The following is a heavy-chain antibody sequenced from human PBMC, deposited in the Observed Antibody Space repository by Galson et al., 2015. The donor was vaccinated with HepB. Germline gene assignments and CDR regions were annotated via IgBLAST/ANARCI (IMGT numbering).Heavy chain of an antibody. Sequence: SLRLSCAASGFTFSSYVMHWVRQAPGKGLVWVSRINSDGSSTSYADSVKGRFTIYRDNAKNTLFPQMNSLRAEDTAVYYCHTTTVTTGYYAMDVWGQGTTVTVSS. V-gene: IGHV3-74*01. CDR2: INSDGSST. CDR1: GFTFSSYV. D-gene: IGHD4-17*01. J-gene: IGHJ6*02. CDR3: HTTTVTTGYYAMDV.